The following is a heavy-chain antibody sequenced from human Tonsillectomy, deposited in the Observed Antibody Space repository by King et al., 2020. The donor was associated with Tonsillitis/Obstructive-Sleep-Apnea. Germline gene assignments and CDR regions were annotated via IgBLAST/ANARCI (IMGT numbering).Heavy chain of an antibody. V-gene: IGHV4-34*01. CDR3: ARGVLYYYVSSGYRIIFDS. Sequence: VQLQQWGAGLLKPSETLSLTCAVYGGSFSGYYWSWIRQPPGKGLEWIGEINHSGSTNYNPSLKSRVTISVDTSKNQFSLKLSSVTAADTAVYYCARGVLYYYVSSGYRIIFDSWGQGTLVTVSS. J-gene: IGHJ4*02. CDR2: INHSGST. D-gene: IGHD3-22*01. CDR1: GGSFSGYY.